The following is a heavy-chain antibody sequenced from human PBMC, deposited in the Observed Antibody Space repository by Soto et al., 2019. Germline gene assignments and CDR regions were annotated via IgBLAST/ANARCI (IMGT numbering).Heavy chain of an antibody. J-gene: IGHJ6*02. V-gene: IGHV3-74*01. CDR2: INSNGGST. CDR1: GFTISNYW. Sequence: GGSLRLSCAPSGFTISNYWMHWARQVPGKWLVWVSRINSNGGSTNYADSVKGRFTISRDNATNTLHLQMHSLRAEDTAMYFCARGGAARAYYYYGLDVWGLGXTVTVYS. D-gene: IGHD6-6*01. CDR3: ARGGAARAYYYYGLDV.